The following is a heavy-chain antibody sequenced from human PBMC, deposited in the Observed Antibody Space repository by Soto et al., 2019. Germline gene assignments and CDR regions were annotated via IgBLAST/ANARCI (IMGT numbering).Heavy chain of an antibody. J-gene: IGHJ5*02. CDR2: INHSGST. V-gene: IGHV4-34*01. CDR1: GFTVSSNY. CDR3: ARGGSSGWYLFFDP. D-gene: IGHD6-19*01. Sequence: VQLVGSGGGMIQPGGSLRLSCAASGFTVSSNYMSWVRQAPGKGLEWIGEINHSGSTNYNPSLKSRVTISVDTSKNQFSLKLSSVTAADTAVYYCARGGSSGWYLFFDPWGQGTLVTVSS.